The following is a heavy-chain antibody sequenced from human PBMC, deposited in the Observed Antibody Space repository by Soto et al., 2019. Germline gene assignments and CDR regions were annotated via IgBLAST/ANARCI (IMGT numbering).Heavy chain of an antibody. D-gene: IGHD1-26*01. V-gene: IGHV3-72*01. CDR3: ARDTGGSYDF. CDR2: TRNKVNNYAP. CDR1: GFIFSDYY. Sequence: EVQLVQSGGGLVQPGGYLRLSCAASGFIFSDYYMDWVRQFPGKGLEWVGRTRNKVNNYAPEYAPSVKGRFSISRHDSEDSMYLQLNSLKAEDTAVYYCARDTGGSYDFWGQGALVTVSS. J-gene: IGHJ4*02.